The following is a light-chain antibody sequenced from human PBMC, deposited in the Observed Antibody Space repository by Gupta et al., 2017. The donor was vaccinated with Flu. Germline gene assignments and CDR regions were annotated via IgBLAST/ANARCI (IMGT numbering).Light chain of an antibody. Sequence: SFVLTQSPSVSVAPGQTARITCGGNNIGSKSVHWYQQKPGQAPALVVYDDSDGPSGIPERFSGSNSGNTATLTISRVEAGDEADYYCQVWDSSSDHGVFGGGTKLTVL. CDR1: NIGSKS. CDR3: QVWDSSSDHGV. J-gene: IGLJ3*02. CDR2: DDS. V-gene: IGLV3-21*02.